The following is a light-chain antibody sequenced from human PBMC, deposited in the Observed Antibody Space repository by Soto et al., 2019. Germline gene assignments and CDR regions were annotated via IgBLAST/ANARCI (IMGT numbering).Light chain of an antibody. CDR2: DVS. J-gene: IGLJ1*01. CDR1: SSDVGGYNY. Sequence: QSALTQPASVSGSPGQSFNISCTGISSDVGGYNYVSWYQHHPGKAPKLIIYDVSNRPSGVSNPFSGSKSGNTASLTISGLQPEDEADYYCSSYTTSNTRQIVFGTGTKLTVL. CDR3: SSYTTSNTRQIV. V-gene: IGLV2-14*03.